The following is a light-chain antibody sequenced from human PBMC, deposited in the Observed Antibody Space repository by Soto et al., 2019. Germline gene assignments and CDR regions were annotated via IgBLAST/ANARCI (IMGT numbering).Light chain of an antibody. J-gene: IGKJ5*01. V-gene: IGKV3-15*01. Sequence: IVLTQSPATLSLSPGERATLSCRASQSLSSYLAWYQQKLGQAPRVLIYGASTRATGIPARFTGSGSGTEFTLTISSLQSEDSAIYYCQQYNVWPPITFGQGTRLEIK. CDR1: QSLSSY. CDR3: QQYNVWPPIT. CDR2: GAS.